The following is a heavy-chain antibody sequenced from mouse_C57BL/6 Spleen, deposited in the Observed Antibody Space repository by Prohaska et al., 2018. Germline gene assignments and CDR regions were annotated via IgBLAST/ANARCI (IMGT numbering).Heavy chain of an antibody. V-gene: IGHV1-50*01. J-gene: IGHJ4*01. D-gene: IGHD3-2*02. CDR3: ARETAQASYYAMDY. Sequence: QVQLQQPGAELVKPGASVKLSCKASGYTFTSYWMQWVKQRPGQGLEWIGEIDPSDSYTNYNQKFKGKATLTVDTSSSTAYMQLSSLTSEDSAVYYCARETAQASYYAMDYWGQGTSVTVSS. CDR1: GYTFTSYW. CDR2: IDPSDSYT.